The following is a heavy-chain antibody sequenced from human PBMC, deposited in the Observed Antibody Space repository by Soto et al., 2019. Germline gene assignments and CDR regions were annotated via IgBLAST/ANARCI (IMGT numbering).Heavy chain of an antibody. CDR3: AILVLMCSSCDAFDI. Sequence: TGGSLRLSCAASGFTFSDYYMSWIRQAPGKGLEWVSYISSSGSTIYYADSVKGRFTISRDNAKNSLYLQMNSLRAEDTAVYYCAILVLMCSSCDAFDIWGQGTMVTVSS. D-gene: IGHD6-13*01. CDR1: GFTFSDYY. CDR2: ISSSGSTI. J-gene: IGHJ3*02. V-gene: IGHV3-11*01.